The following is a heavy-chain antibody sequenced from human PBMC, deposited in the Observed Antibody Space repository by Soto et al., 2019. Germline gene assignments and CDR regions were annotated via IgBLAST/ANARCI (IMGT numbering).Heavy chain of an antibody. V-gene: IGHV1-46*01. CDR1: GYTFTNYY. CDR3: ARDREYSYNFERFDP. J-gene: IGHJ5*02. CDR2: IDPSGGRT. Sequence: QVQLVQSGAEVKKPGASVKVSCTASGYTFTNYYMHWVRQAPGQGLEWMGIIDPSGGRTTYAQKFQGRVSMTRDTSTSTAYMELSSLRSEDTAVYYCARDREYSYNFERFDPWGQGTLVTVSS. D-gene: IGHD5-18*01.